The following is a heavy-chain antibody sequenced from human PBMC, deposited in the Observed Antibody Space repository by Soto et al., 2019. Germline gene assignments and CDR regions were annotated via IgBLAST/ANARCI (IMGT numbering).Heavy chain of an antibody. CDR3: AKLPPRAQSLVRYYFDY. CDR2: IFPDDSDT. J-gene: IGHJ4*02. CDR1: GYTFTSYW. V-gene: IGHV5-51*01. D-gene: IGHD3-10*01. Sequence: GESLKISCKGSGYTFTSYWIAWVRQMPGKGLEWMGIIFPDDSDTRYSSSFQGHITISADRSITTAYLQMSSLKASDTAIYYCAKLPPRAQSLVRYYFDYWGQGTPVTVSS.